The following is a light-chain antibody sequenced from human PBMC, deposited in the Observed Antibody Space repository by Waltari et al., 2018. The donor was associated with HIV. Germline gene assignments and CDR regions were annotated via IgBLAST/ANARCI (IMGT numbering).Light chain of an antibody. V-gene: IGKV2-28*01. Sequence: DILMTQSPLSLPVTPGEPASISCRSSQSLLYSNGYSYLDWYLQKPGQSPQLLIYLGSHRASGAPDRFSGSGSGTEFTLKISRVETEDVGIYYCMQALQTPKTFGQGTKVEI. CDR1: QSLLYSNGYSY. CDR2: LGS. J-gene: IGKJ1*01. CDR3: MQALQTPKT.